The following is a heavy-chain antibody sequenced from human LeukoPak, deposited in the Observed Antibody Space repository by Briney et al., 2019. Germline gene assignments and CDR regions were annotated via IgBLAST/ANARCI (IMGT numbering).Heavy chain of an antibody. V-gene: IGHV1-69*13. CDR1: GGTFSIYA. CDR2: IIPIFGTA. CDR3: ARERGIMTTVTPRREWAGSSYWYFDL. Sequence: AASVNVSCKASGGTFSIYAISWVRQAPGQGLEWMGGIIPIFGTANYAQKFQGRVTITADESTSTAYMELSSLRSEDTAVYYCARERGIMTTVTPRREWAGSSYWYFDLWGRGTLVTVSS. D-gene: IGHD4-17*01. J-gene: IGHJ2*01.